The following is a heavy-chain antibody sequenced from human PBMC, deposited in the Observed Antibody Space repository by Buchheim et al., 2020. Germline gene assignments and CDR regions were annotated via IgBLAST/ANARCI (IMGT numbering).Heavy chain of an antibody. J-gene: IGHJ4*02. V-gene: IGHV3-74*01. CDR2: INSDGSNT. CDR3: GANFDY. Sequence: EVQLVESGGVLVQPGGSLRLSCAASGFTFSSSWMHWVRQPPGKGLVWVSRINSDGSNTLYADSAKGRFTVSRDNARHTPHLRMNSLRVEDTAVYYCGANFDYWGQGTL. CDR1: GFTFSSSW.